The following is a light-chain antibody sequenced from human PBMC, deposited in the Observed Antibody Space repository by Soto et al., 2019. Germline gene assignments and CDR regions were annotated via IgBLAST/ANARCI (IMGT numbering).Light chain of an antibody. Sequence: ALAQSPVALSLSPGERATLSCRASQSVSTDLAWYQQKPGQAPRLLIYDASNRATGIPVRFAGSGSGTDFALTISSLETEDFVLYYCQHPPTSLAGGTKVDIK. CDR1: QSVSTD. J-gene: IGKJ4*01. CDR2: DAS. CDR3: QHPPTS. V-gene: IGKV3-11*01.